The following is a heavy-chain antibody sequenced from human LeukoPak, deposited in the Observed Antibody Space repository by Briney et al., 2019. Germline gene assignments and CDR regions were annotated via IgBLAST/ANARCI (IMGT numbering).Heavy chain of an antibody. Sequence: GESLKISCKTAGYTFTNYWIGWVRQVPGRGLEWMGVVYPGDSDTRYSPSFRGQVIISADKSIGTAYLQWRGLKASDTAIYYCARQSPSGGYNPLDYWGQGTLVTVSS. CDR2: VYPGDSDT. CDR1: GYTFTNYW. CDR3: ARQSPSGGYNPLDY. D-gene: IGHD2-8*02. J-gene: IGHJ4*02. V-gene: IGHV5-51*01.